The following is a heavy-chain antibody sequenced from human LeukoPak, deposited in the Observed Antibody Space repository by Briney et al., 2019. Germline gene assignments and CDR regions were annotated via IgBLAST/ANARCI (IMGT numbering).Heavy chain of an antibody. Sequence: SETLSLTCTVSGGSISSSSYYWGWIRQPPGRGLEWIGSIHHSGSTYYNPSLKSRVTISVDTPKNQFSLRLNSVTAADTAVYYCARQWLFWGQGTLVTVSS. CDR3: ARQWLF. J-gene: IGHJ4*02. CDR2: IHHSGST. V-gene: IGHV4-39*01. D-gene: IGHD5-12*01. CDR1: GGSISSSSYY.